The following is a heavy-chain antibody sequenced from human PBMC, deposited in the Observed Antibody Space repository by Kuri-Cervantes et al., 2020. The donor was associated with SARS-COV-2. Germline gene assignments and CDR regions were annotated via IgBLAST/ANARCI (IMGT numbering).Heavy chain of an antibody. Sequence: ASVKVSCKASGYTFTGYYVHWVRQAPGQGLEWMGWINPNSGGTNYAQKFQGWVTMTRDTSISTAYMELSSLRSDDTAVYYCARDDYGDDYYYYYGMDVWGQGTTVTVSS. CDR1: GYTFTGYY. CDR2: INPNSGGT. D-gene: IGHD4-17*01. V-gene: IGHV1-2*04. CDR3: ARDDYGDDYYYYYGMDV. J-gene: IGHJ6*02.